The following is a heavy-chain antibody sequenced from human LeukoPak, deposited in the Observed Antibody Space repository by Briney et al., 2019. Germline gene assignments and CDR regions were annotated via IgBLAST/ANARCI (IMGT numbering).Heavy chain of an antibody. CDR3: ARGAYNWNDRPFFTHYYYYMDV. Sequence: NPSETLSLTCAVYGGSFSGYYWSWIRQPPGKGLEWIGEINHSGSTNYNPSLKSRVTISVDTSKNQFSLKLSSVTAADTAVYYCARGAYNWNDRPFFTHYYYYMDVWGKGTTVTVSS. J-gene: IGHJ6*03. V-gene: IGHV4-34*01. CDR2: INHSGST. D-gene: IGHD1-1*01. CDR1: GGSFSGYY.